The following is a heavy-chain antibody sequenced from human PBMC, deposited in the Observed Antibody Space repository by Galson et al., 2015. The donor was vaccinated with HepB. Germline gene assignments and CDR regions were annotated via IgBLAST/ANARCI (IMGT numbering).Heavy chain of an antibody. CDR2: ISSSSDYI. CDR3: AREIGGTSYYFDY. Sequence: SLRLSCAASGFTFSSSSMNCVRQAPGKGLEWVSYISSSSDYIYYADSVKGLFTISRDNAKNSLYLQMNSLRAEDTAVYYCAREIGGTSYYFDYWGQGTLVTVSS. J-gene: IGHJ4*02. V-gene: IGHV3-21*01. CDR1: GFTFSSSS. D-gene: IGHD2-15*01.